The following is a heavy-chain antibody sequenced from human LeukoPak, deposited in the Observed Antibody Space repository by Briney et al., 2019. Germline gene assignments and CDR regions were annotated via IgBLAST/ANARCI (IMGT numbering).Heavy chain of an antibody. CDR3: ARDANYYDSRGENYFNY. V-gene: IGHV3-7*01. CDR1: GFSFNRYW. CDR2: IKRDGSDT. J-gene: IGHJ4*02. D-gene: IGHD3-22*01. Sequence: GGSLRLSCAASGFSFNRYWMSWVSQAPGEGREWVANIKRDGSDTYYVDSVKGRFTISRDNDKSSLYLQLNSLRVEDTAVYYCARDANYYDSRGENYFNYWGQGTLVTVSS.